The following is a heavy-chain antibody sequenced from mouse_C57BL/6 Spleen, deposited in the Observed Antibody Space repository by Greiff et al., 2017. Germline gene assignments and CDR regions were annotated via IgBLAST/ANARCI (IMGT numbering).Heavy chain of an antibody. CDR1: GYTFTSYW. J-gene: IGHJ2*01. D-gene: IGHD2-3*01. Sequence: QVQLQQPGAELVMPGASVKLSCKASGYTFTSYWMHWVKQRPGQGLEWIGEIDPSDSYTNYNQKFKGKSTLTVDKSSSTAYMQLSSLTSEDSAVYYCARGDGYPYDFDYWGQGTTLTVSS. CDR3: ARGDGYPYDFDY. V-gene: IGHV1-69*01. CDR2: IDPSDSYT.